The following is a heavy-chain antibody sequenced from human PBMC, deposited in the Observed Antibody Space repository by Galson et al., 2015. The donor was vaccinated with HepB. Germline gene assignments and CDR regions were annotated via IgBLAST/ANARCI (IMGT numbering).Heavy chain of an antibody. V-gene: IGHV3-11*06. CDR2: ISNSAGYA. CDR3: ARDPAAAGL. D-gene: IGHD6-13*01. Sequence: LRLSCAASGFTFSGYYMSWIRQAPGKGLEWVSYISNSAGYANYADSVKGRFAISRDNAKNSLYLQMNSLRDEDTAVYYCARDPAAAGLWGQGTLVTVSS. J-gene: IGHJ4*02. CDR1: GFTFSGYY.